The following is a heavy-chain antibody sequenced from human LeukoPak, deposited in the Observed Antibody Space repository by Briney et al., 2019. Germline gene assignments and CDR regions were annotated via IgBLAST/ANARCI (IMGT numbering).Heavy chain of an antibody. D-gene: IGHD4-17*01. V-gene: IGHV3-11*01. Sequence: GGSLRLSCAASGFTFSDYYMSWIRQAPGKGLEWVSYISSSGSTIYYADSVKGRFTISRDNAKNSLYLQMNSLRAEDTAVYYCARDSTVPHDDAFDIWGQGTMVTVSS. CDR2: ISSSGSTI. CDR1: GFTFSDYY. J-gene: IGHJ3*02. CDR3: ARDSTVPHDDAFDI.